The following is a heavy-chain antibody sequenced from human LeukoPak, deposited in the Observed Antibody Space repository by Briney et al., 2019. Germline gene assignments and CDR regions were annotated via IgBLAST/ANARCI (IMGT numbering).Heavy chain of an antibody. CDR1: GFTFSSYS. V-gene: IGHV3-23*01. CDR3: AKRFFTMVRGVKGGFDY. CDR2: ISGSGGST. D-gene: IGHD3-10*01. J-gene: IGHJ4*02. Sequence: AGSLTLSWAASGFTFSSYSMSWVRQAPGKGLEWVSAISGSGGSTYYADSVKGRFSISRDNSKNTLYLQMNSLRAEDTAVYYCAKRFFTMVRGVKGGFDYWGQGTLVTVSS.